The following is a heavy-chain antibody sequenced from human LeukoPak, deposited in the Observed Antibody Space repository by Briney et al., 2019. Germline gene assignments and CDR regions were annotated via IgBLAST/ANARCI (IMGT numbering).Heavy chain of an antibody. CDR1: GFTFSSYS. V-gene: IGHV3-21*01. CDR2: ISSSSSYI. Sequence: SGGSLRPSCAASGFTFSSYSMNWVRQAPGKGLEWVSSISSSSSYIYYADSVKGRFTISRDNAKNSLYLQMNSLRAEDTAVYYCASNYYYYYGMDVWGKGTTVTVSS. J-gene: IGHJ6*04. CDR3: ASNYYYYYGMDV.